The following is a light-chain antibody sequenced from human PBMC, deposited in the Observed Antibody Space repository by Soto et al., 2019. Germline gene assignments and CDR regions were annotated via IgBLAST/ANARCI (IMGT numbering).Light chain of an antibody. CDR2: GAS. J-gene: IGKJ1*01. V-gene: IGKV3-15*01. CDR1: QSTSSN. Sequence: DIVMTQSPATLSASPGERATLTCRASQSTSSNLAWYQQKPGQAPKLLIYGASPIATGIPARFSGSGSGTEFTITISSLQPEDFVVYYGQQYEKYSLTFGEGTKVDIK. CDR3: QQYEKYSLT.